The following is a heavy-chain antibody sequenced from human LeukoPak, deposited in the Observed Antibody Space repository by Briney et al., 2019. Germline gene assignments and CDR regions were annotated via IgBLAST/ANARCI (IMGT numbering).Heavy chain of an antibody. CDR2: INPNSGDS. CDR3: ARDRVSGGNDY. V-gene: IGHV1-2*02. CDR1: GYTFSGHY. J-gene: IGHJ4*02. Sequence: GASVKISCKASGYTFSGHYIHWVRQAPGQGLEWMGWINPNSGDSKNTQRFQGRVTMTRDTSISTVYMELTRLRSDDTAVYYCARDRVSGGNDYWGQGTLVTVSS. D-gene: IGHD3-10*01.